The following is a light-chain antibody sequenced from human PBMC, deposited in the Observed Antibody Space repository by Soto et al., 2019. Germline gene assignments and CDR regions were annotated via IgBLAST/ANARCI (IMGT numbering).Light chain of an antibody. CDR2: GTF. CDR3: QHYGSSPFT. Sequence: EIVLTQSPGTLSLSPGERATLSCRASQSVSSSYLAWFQQIPGQAPRLLIHGTFSRPTGIPDRFSGSGSGTDFTLTISRMEPEDFAVYYCQHYGSSPFTFGPGTKVDIK. V-gene: IGKV3-20*01. CDR1: QSVSSSY. J-gene: IGKJ3*01.